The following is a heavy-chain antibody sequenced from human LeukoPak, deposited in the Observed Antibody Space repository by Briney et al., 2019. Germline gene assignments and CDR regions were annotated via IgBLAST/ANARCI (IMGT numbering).Heavy chain of an antibody. CDR2: IHHTGST. Sequence: PSATLYLTCTVSGGSITTGSSYWGWIRQPPGQGLEWSGYIHHTGSTHYNPVLEHRVPISVDTHKNQLSVNVSAVTAADTAVYYCARDGGGSSGCNLDYWGQGARV. D-gene: IGHD6-19*01. CDR3: ARDGGGSSGCNLDY. V-gene: IGHV4-61*01. CDR1: GGSITTGSSY. J-gene: IGHJ4*02.